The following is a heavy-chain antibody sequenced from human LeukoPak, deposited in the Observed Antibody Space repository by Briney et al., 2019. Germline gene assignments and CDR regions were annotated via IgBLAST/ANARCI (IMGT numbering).Heavy chain of an antibody. Sequence: GGSLRLSCAASGFIFSSYGMSWVRLAPGKGLEWVSSISGSGDTTFYADFLKGRFTVSRDNSKNTLYLQMNSLTADDTAVYYCAKAGDSAYYHDKSGYFYWGQGTLVTVSS. D-gene: IGHD3-22*01. V-gene: IGHV3-23*01. CDR1: GFIFSSYG. J-gene: IGHJ4*02. CDR2: ISGSGDTT. CDR3: AKAGDSAYYHDKSGYFY.